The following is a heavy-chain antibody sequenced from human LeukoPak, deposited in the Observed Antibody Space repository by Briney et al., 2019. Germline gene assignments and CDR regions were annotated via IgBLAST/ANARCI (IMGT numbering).Heavy chain of an antibody. Sequence: NAGGSLRLSCAASGFTLNNYWMTWVRQAPGKGLEWVGRIKSKTDGGTTDYAAPVKGRFTISRDDSKNTLYLQMNSLKTEDTAVYYCTTDLGYCSSTSCYGWGQGTLVTVSS. CDR2: IKSKTDGGTT. J-gene: IGHJ4*02. CDR1: GFTLNNYW. CDR3: TTDLGYCSSTSCYG. V-gene: IGHV3-15*01. D-gene: IGHD2-2*01.